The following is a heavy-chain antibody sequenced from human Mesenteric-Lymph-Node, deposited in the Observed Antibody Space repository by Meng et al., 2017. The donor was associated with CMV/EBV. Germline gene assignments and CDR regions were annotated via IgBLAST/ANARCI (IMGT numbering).Heavy chain of an antibody. CDR1: GFTFSDYY. CDR2: ISGSDSTI. J-gene: IGHJ1*01. Sequence: GESLKISCAASGFTFSDYYMSWIRQAPGKGLEWVSYISGSDSTIYYADSVKGRFTISRDNAKNSLYLQMNSLRAEDTAIYYCARIYCSSASCPPGDFQHWGQGTLVTVSS. D-gene: IGHD2-2*01. CDR3: ARIYCSSASCPPGDFQH. V-gene: IGHV3-11*01.